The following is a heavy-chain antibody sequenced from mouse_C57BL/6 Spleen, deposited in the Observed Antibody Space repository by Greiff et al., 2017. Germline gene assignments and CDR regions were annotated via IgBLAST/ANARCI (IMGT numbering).Heavy chain of an antibody. CDR3: ATLLWAGFAY. V-gene: IGHV3-6*01. CDR2: ISYDGSN. CDR1: GYSITSGFY. J-gene: IGHJ3*01. Sequence: EVKLQESGPGLVKPSQSLSLTCFVTGYSITSGFYWNWIRQFPGKKLEWMGYISYDGSNNYNPSLKNQISITRDTSKNQFFLKLNSVTTEDTATDYCATLLWAGFAYWGQGTLVTVSA. D-gene: IGHD2-10*01.